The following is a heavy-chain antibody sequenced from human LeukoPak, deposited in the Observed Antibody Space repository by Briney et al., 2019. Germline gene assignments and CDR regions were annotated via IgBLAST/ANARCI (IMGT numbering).Heavy chain of an antibody. CDR3: AKKAVALDY. V-gene: IGHV3-53*01. CDR1: GFSVSNNY. J-gene: IGHJ4*02. Sequence: GGPLRLSCAASGFSVSNNYMAWVRQAPGKGLEWVSVLYTSGNTDYADSVKGRFTISRDNSKNTLYLQMNSLRAGDTALYYCAKKAVALDYWGQGTLVTVSS. D-gene: IGHD6-19*01. CDR2: LYTSGNT.